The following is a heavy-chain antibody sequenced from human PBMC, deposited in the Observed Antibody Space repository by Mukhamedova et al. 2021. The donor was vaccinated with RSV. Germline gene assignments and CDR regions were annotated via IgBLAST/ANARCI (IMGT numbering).Heavy chain of an antibody. CDR2: IYYTGNT. V-gene: IGHV4-39*01. CDR3: ARHGPYTGSHYYFDY. J-gene: IGHJ4*01. Sequence: SGSYYWGWIRQPPGMGLEWIGSIYYTGNTYYNPSLKSRVTFSIDTSKNLFSLRLSSVTAADTAVYFCARHGPYTGSHYYFDYWG. D-gene: IGHD1-26*01. CDR1: SGSYY.